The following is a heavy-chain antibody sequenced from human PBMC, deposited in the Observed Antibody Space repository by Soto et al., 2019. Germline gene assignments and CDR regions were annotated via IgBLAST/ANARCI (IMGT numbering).Heavy chain of an antibody. Sequence: PSETLSLTCAVSGGSIISNSYYWGWIRQPPGQGLEWIASIFHSGSTYYNPSLKSRVTMSVDTSKNQFSLSLASVTAADTAVYYCARHFDYTSSRYLSRVDYWGQGTVVT. D-gene: IGHD6-13*01. CDR3: ARHFDYTSSRYLSRVDY. J-gene: IGHJ4*02. V-gene: IGHV4-39*01. CDR1: GGSIISNSYY. CDR2: IFHSGST.